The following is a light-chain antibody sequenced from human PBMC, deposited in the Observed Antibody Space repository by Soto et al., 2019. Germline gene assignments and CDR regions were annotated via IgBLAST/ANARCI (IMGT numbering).Light chain of an antibody. J-gene: IGLJ2*01. CDR1: SSDVGGYNY. CDR3: SSYTSSCTVV. Sequence: QSVLTQPASVSGSPGQSITISCTRTSSDVGGYNYVSWYQQHPGKAPKLMIYEVSNRPSGVSNRFSGSKSGNTASLTISGLQAEDEADYYCSSYTSSCTVVFGGGTKLTVL. CDR2: EVS. V-gene: IGLV2-14*01.